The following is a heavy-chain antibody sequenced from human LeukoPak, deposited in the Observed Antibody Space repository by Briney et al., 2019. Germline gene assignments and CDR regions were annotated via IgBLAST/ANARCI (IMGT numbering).Heavy chain of an antibody. J-gene: IGHJ4*02. V-gene: IGHV1-46*01. CDR2: INPSGGST. D-gene: IGHD1-20*01. Sequence: GASVKVSCKASGYTFTGYYMHWVRQAPGQGLEWMGIINPSGGSTSYAQKFQGRVTMTRDMSTSTVYMELSSLRSEDTAVYYCATIGITGTTPGSYYFDYWGQGTLVTVSS. CDR1: GYTFTGYY. CDR3: ATIGITGTTPGSYYFDY.